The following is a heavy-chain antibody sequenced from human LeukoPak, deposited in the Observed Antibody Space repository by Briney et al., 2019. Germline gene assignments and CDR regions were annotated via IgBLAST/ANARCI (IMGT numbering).Heavy chain of an antibody. V-gene: IGHV1-69*13. J-gene: IGHJ4*02. CDR3: AIGTAGTTVTLFDY. CDR1: GGTFSSYA. D-gene: IGHD4-17*01. CDR2: IIPIFGTA. Sequence: GASVKVSCKASGGTFSSYAISWVRQAPGQGLEWMGGIIPIFGTANYAQKFQGRVTITADESTSTAYVELSSLRSEDTAVYYCAIGTAGTTVTLFDYWGQGTLVTVSS.